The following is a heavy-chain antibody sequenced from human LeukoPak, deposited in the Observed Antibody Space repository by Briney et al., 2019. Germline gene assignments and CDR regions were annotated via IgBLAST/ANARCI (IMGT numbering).Heavy chain of an antibody. CDR1: GGSFSGYY. D-gene: IGHD5-12*01. J-gene: IGHJ4*02. V-gene: IGHV4-34*01. CDR2: INHSGST. Sequence: SETLSLTCAVYGGSFSGYYWSWIRQPPGKGLVWIGEINHSGSTNYNPSLKSRVTISVDTSKNQFSLKLSSVTVADTAVYYCASRIVPSSDFDYWGQGTLVTVSS. CDR3: ASRIVPSSDFDY.